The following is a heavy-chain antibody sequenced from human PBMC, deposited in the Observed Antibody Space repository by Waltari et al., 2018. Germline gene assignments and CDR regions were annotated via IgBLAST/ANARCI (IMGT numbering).Heavy chain of an antibody. V-gene: IGHV3-30-3*01. Sequence: QVQLVESGGGVVQPGRSLRLSCAASGFTFSSYAMHWVRQAPGKGLEWVAVISYDGSNKYYADSVKGRFTSSRDNSKNTLYLQMNSLRAEDTAVYYCARVHVYDSSTYWGQGTLVTVSS. CDR2: ISYDGSNK. CDR3: ARVHVYDSSTY. CDR1: GFTFSSYA. J-gene: IGHJ4*02. D-gene: IGHD3-22*01.